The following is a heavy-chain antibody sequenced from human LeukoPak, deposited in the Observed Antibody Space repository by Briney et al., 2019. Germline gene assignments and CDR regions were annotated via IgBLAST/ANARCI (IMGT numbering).Heavy chain of an antibody. Sequence: GGSLRLPCAASGFSFSAFEMNWVRQAPGKGLEWVSYISRSAGSTTYYADSVKGRFTISRDNAKNSLFLQMNSLRVEDTALYYCARNGGNSNWYFDLWGRGTLVTVSS. D-gene: IGHD4-23*01. CDR2: ISRSAGSTT. CDR1: GFSFSAFE. V-gene: IGHV3-48*03. J-gene: IGHJ2*01. CDR3: ARNGGNSNWYFDL.